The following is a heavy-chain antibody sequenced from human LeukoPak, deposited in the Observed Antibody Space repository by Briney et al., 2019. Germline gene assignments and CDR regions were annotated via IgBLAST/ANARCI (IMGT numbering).Heavy chain of an antibody. J-gene: IGHJ4*02. Sequence: PSETLSLTCTVSGGSINSGSYYWSWIRQPAGKGLEWIGRVLTSGTTNYNPSLKSRITISVDKSKNQFSLKLTSVTAADTAVYYCTREFSGSYLDYWGQGTLVTVSS. CDR2: VLTSGTT. V-gene: IGHV4-61*02. D-gene: IGHD1-26*01. CDR1: GGSINSGSYY. CDR3: TREFSGSYLDY.